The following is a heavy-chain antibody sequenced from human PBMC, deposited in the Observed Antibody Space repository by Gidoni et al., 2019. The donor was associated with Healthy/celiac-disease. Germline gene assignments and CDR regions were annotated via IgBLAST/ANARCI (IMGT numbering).Heavy chain of an antibody. V-gene: IGHV4-4*07. J-gene: IGHJ4*02. D-gene: IGHD6-6*01. CDR1: GGSISSYY. CDR2: IYTSGST. CDR3: ARIREIRQLGISTYYFDY. Sequence: QVQLQESGPGLVKPSETLSLTCTVPGGSISSYYWSWIRQPAGKGLEWIGRIYTSGSTNYNPSLKSRVTMSVDTSKNQFSLKLSSVTAADTAVYYCARIREIRQLGISTYYFDYWGQGTLVTVSS.